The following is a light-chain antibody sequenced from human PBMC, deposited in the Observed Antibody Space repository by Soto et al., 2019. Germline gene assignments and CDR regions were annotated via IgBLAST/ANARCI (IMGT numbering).Light chain of an antibody. Sequence: ESVLTQSPGTLSLSPGERATLSCRASQSVSSSYLAWYKQKPGQDPRLLIYGASSRATGIQDRFSGSGSGRDFALTISRLETEDFAVYCCRQHGCSPPGTLGQWLK. J-gene: IGKJ1*01. CDR1: QSVSSSY. CDR3: RQHGCSPPGT. V-gene: IGKV3-20*01. CDR2: GAS.